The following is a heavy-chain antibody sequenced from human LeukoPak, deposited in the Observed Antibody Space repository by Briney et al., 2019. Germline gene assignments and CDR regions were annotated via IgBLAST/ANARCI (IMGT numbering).Heavy chain of an antibody. V-gene: IGHV4-30-4*01. J-gene: IGHJ3*02. CDR3: ARDCSGGSCYGAFDI. CDR2: IYDSGST. D-gene: IGHD2-15*01. CDR1: GASIRSGDYY. Sequence: SQTLSLTCTVSGASIRSGDYYWSWIRQPPGTGLEWIGYIYDSGSTYYNPSLKSRITISVDTSENRFSLKLSSVTATDTAVYYCARDCSGGSCYGAFDIWGQGTMVTVSS.